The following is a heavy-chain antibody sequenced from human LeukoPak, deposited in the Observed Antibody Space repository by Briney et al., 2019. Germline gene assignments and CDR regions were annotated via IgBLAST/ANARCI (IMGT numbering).Heavy chain of an antibody. CDR1: GFTFSSYA. D-gene: IGHD5-12*01. V-gene: IGHV3-33*06. CDR3: AKDGRLVTIGSYFDC. J-gene: IGHJ4*02. Sequence: GGSLRLSCAASGFTFSSYAMHWVRQAPGKGLEWVAVVWSDGGTKYYGDSVKGRFTVSRDNSGNTLHLQMSSLRAEDTAVYYCAKDGRLVTIGSYFDCWGQGTLVTVSS. CDR2: VWSDGGTK.